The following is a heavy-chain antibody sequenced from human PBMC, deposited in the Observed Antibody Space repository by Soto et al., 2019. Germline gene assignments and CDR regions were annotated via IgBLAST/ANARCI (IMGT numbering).Heavy chain of an antibody. CDR3: AGLVYDNYYYYGMDV. CDR2: IDPSDSYT. CDR1: GYSFTSYW. J-gene: IGHJ6*02. V-gene: IGHV5-10-1*01. D-gene: IGHD5-12*01. Sequence: GESLKISCKGSGYSFTSYWISWVRQMPGKGLEWMGRIDPSDSYTNYSPSFQGHVTISADKSISTAYLQWSSLKASDTAMYYCAGLVYDNYYYYGMDVWGQGTTVTVSS.